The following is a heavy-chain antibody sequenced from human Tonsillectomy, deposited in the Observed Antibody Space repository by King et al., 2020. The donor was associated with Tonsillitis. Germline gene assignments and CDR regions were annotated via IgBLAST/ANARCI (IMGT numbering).Heavy chain of an antibody. J-gene: IGHJ3*02. CDR1: GFTVSSNY. D-gene: IGHD2-2*01. V-gene: IGHV3-53*04. CDR2: IYSGGST. CDR3: ARGLGYCSSTSCYLVEAFDI. Sequence: VQLVESGGGLVQPGGSLRLSCAASGFTVSSNYMSWVRQAPGKGLEWVSVIYSGGSTYYADSVKGRFTISRHNSKNTLYLQMNSLRAEDTAVYYCARGLGYCSSTSCYLVEAFDIWGQGTMVTVSS.